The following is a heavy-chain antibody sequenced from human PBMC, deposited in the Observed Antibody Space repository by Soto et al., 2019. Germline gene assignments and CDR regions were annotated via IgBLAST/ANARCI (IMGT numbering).Heavy chain of an antibody. J-gene: IGHJ1*01. CDR1: GFTFTSSA. D-gene: IGHD3-22*01. CDR2: IVVGSGNT. V-gene: IGHV1-58*01. CDR3: AAESQKMNYYDSSGYYYGYFQH. Sequence: SVKVSCKASGFTFTSSAVQWVRQARGQRLEWTGWIVVGSGNTNYAQKFQERVTITRDMSTSTAYMELSSLRSEDTAVYYCAAESQKMNYYDSSGYYYGYFQHWGQGTLVTVSS.